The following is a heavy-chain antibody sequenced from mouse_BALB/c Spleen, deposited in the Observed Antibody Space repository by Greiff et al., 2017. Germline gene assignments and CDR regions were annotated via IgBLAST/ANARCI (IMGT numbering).Heavy chain of an antibody. J-gene: IGHJ3*01. Sequence: VQLQQSGPELVKPGASVKMSCKASGYTFTSYVMYWVKQKPGQGLEWIGYINPYNDGTKYNEKFKGKATLTSDKSSSTAYMELSSLTSEDSAVYYCFYDYEAYWGQGTLVTVSA. D-gene: IGHD2-4*01. CDR3: FYDYEAY. CDR1: GYTFTSYV. CDR2: INPYNDGT. V-gene: IGHV1-14*01.